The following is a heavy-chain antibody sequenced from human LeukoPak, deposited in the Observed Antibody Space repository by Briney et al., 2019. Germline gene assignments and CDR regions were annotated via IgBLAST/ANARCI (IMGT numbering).Heavy chain of an antibody. D-gene: IGHD4-17*01. CDR3: ARVLAGDYVIRDAFDI. CDR2: IYYSGST. CDR1: GGSISSSSYY. V-gene: IGHV4-39*07. J-gene: IGHJ3*02. Sequence: ASETLSLTCTVSGGSISSSSYYWGWIRQPPGKGLEWIGSIYYSGSTYYNPSLKSRVTISVDTSKNQFSLKLSSVTAADTAVYYCARVLAGDYVIRDAFDIWGQGTMVTVSS.